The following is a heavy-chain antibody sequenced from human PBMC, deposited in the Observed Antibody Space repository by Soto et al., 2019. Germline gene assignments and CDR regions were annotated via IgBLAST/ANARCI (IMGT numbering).Heavy chain of an antibody. D-gene: IGHD3-10*01. J-gene: IGHJ6*02. CDR1: GGTFSSSA. CDR2: IIPIFGTA. CDR3: ARSLYGSGSYYYYGMDV. V-gene: IGHV1-69*13. Sequence: SVKVSCKASGGTFSSSAISWVRQAPGQGLEWMGGIIPIFGTANYAQKFQGRVTITADESTSTAYMEVSSLRFEDSDVYYCARSLYGSGSYYYYGMDVWGQGTTVTVSS.